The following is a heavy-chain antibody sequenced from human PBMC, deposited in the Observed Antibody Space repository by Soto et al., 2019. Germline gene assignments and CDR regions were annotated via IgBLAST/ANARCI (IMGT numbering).Heavy chain of an antibody. CDR2: ISGSGDST. D-gene: IGHD3-22*01. Sequence: GGSLRLSCAASGFTFSSYAMSWVRQAPGKGLEWVATISGSGDSTYYADSVQGRFTISRDNARNTLYLQLNSLRADDTAVYFWVRDLDSRGSSDINTWGQGDQLTVSS. V-gene: IGHV3-23*01. CDR3: VRDLDSRGSSDINT. J-gene: IGHJ5*02. CDR1: GFTFSSYA.